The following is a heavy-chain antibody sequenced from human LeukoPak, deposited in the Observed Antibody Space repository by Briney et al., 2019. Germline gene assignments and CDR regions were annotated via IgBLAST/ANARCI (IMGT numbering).Heavy chain of an antibody. J-gene: IGHJ4*02. D-gene: IGHD1-26*01. CDR2: IWYDGSNK. CDR1: GFTFSSYG. Sequence: PGGSLRLSCAASGFTFSSYGMHWVRQAPGKGLEWVAVIWYDGSNKYYADSVKGRFTISRDNSKNTLYLQMNSLRAEDTAVYYCARDPASGTYYFDYWGQGTLVTVSS. CDR3: ARDPASGTYYFDY. V-gene: IGHV3-33*08.